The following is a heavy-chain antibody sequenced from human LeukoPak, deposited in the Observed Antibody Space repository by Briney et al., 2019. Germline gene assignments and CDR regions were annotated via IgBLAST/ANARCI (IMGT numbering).Heavy chain of an antibody. CDR1: GGSIRSGDYY. CDR3: ARSHYYDSSGSHNNWFDP. D-gene: IGHD3-22*01. J-gene: IGHJ5*02. Sequence: PSETLSLTCTVSGGSIRSGDYYWSWIRQPPGKGLEWIGEINHSGSTNYNPSLKSRVTISVDTSKKQFSLKLSSVTAADTAVYYCARSHYYDSSGSHNNWFDPWGQGTLVTVSS. V-gene: IGHV4-34*01. CDR2: INHSGST.